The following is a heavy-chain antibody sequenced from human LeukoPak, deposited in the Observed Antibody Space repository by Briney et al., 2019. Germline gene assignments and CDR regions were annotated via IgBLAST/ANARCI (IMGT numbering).Heavy chain of an antibody. Sequence: ASVKVSCKASGGTFSSYAISWVRQAPGQGLEWMGRIIPILGIANYAQEFQGRVTITADKSTSTAYMELSSLRSEDTAVYYCARGCSSTSCYPYYYYYGMDVWGQGTTVTVSS. J-gene: IGHJ6*02. V-gene: IGHV1-69*04. D-gene: IGHD2-2*01. CDR2: IIPILGIA. CDR1: GGTFSSYA. CDR3: ARGCSSTSCYPYYYYYGMDV.